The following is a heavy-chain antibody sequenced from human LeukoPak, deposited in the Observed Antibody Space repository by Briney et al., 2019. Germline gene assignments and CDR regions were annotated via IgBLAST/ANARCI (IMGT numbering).Heavy chain of an antibody. D-gene: IGHD6-19*01. CDR3: ARGAYSSGWAYFDH. V-gene: IGHV3-7*01. CDR2: IKQDGSET. Sequence: GGSLRLSCAASGFTFSNYWMNWVRQAPGKGLECLANIKQDGSETYYADSVKGRFTISRDNAKNSLHLQMNSLRAEDTAVYYCARGAYSSGWAYFDHWGQGTLVTVSS. J-gene: IGHJ4*02. CDR1: GFTFSNYW.